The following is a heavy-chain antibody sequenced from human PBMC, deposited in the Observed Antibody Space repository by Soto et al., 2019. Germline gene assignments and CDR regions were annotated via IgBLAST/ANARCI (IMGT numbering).Heavy chain of an antibody. J-gene: IGHJ1*01. CDR2: ISYDGSNK. Sequence: GGSLRLSCAASGFTFSSYGMHWVRQAPGKGLEWVAVISYDGSNKYYADSVKGRFTISRDNSKNTLYLQMNSLRAEDTAVYYCAKDSYRPWHAYRGQRTLVIV. CDR3: AKDSYRPWHAY. V-gene: IGHV3-30*18. D-gene: IGHD5-18*01. CDR1: GFTFSSYG.